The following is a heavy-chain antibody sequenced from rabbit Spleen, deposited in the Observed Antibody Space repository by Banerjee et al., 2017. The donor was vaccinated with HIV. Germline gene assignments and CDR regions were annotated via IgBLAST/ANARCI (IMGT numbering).Heavy chain of an antibody. Sequence: QSLEESGGDLVKPGASLTLTCTASGFSFSSSYYMCWVRQAPGKGLEWIACIYAGSSGSTYYASWAKGRFTISKTSSTTVTLQMTSLTAADTATYFCARMDDYGDNIFNLWGPGTLVTVS. J-gene: IGHJ4*01. CDR3: ARMDDYGDNIFNL. D-gene: IGHD2-1*01. V-gene: IGHV1S40*01. CDR2: IYAGSSGST. CDR1: GFSFSSSYY.